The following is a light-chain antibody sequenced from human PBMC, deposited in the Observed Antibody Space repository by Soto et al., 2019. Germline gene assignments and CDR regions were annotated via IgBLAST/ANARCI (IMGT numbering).Light chain of an antibody. CDR1: QSVGTR. V-gene: IGKV3-20*01. CDR2: GAS. CDR3: QHYQSGHPIT. Sequence: ELLLRQSPDTQTLSPGERAALSCRAAQSVGTRLAWYQHKTGQAPRLLISGASSRATGIPDRFTGSGSETSFTLTISRLEPEDVALYYCQHYQSGHPITFGQGTRLEI. J-gene: IGKJ5*01.